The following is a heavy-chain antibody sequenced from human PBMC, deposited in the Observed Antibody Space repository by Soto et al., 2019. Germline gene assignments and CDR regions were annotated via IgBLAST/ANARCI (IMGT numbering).Heavy chain of an antibody. CDR2: IWYDGSNK. D-gene: IGHD4-17*01. J-gene: IGHJ3*02. CDR3: AIDSYGDAVYDFDI. Sequence: GGSLRLSCAASRFTFSSYGMHWVRQAPGKGLEWVAVIWYDGSNKYYADSVKGRFTISRDNSKNTLYLQMNSLRAEDTAVYYCAIDSYGDAVYDFDIWAQRTIVTVS. V-gene: IGHV3-33*08. CDR1: RFTFSSYG.